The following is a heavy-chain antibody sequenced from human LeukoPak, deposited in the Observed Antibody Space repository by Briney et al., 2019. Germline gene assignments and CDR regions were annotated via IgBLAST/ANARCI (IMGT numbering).Heavy chain of an antibody. V-gene: IGHV3-23*01. CDR2: ISGSGGST. Sequence: GGSLRLSCAASGFTFSSFAMSWVRQAPGKGLEWVSGISGSGGSTHYADSVRGRFTISRDDSKNTLYLQMNSLRADDTAVYYCALRGGQPDPFDYWGQGTLVTVSS. J-gene: IGHJ4*02. CDR1: GFTFSSFA. CDR3: ALRGGQPDPFDY. D-gene: IGHD3-10*01.